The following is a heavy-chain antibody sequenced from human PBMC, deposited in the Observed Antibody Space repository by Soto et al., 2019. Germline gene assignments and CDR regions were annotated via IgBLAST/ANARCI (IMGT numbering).Heavy chain of an antibody. CDR2: ISCCGGSA. D-gene: IGHD6-19*01. CDR1: GFNLKKFA. CDR3: AKADGQQWLIPHLDN. V-gene: IGHV3-23*01. Sequence: EVQLLESGGGVVQPGGSRRLSCVASGFNLKKFAMAWVRQAAGEGLEWVSGISCCGGSASYADSVKGRFSIARDDSKNTVSLQLNSLRVEDTAQYYCAKADGQQWLIPHLDNWGQGTLVTVS. J-gene: IGHJ4*02.